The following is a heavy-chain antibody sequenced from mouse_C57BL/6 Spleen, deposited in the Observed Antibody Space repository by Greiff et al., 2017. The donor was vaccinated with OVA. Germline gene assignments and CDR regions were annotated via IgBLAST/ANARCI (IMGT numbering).Heavy chain of an antibody. CDR1: GYSITSGYD. D-gene: IGHD1-1*01. CDR3: ARDRYYGSSYEGYCDV. V-gene: IGHV3-1*01. CDR2: IRYSGST. Sequence: EVQLQESGPGMVKPSQSLSLTCTVTGYSITSGYDWHWIRHFPGNKLEWMGYIRYSGSTNYNPSLKSRISITHDTSKNHFFLKLNSVTTEDTATYYCARDRYYGSSYEGYCDVWGTGTTVTVSS. J-gene: IGHJ1*03.